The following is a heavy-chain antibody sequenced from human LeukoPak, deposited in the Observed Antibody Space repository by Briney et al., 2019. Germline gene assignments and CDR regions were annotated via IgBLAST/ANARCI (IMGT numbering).Heavy chain of an antibody. J-gene: IGHJ4*02. CDR1: GGTFSSYA. CDR3: AXAXYYXDSRIPGYYFDY. V-gene: IGHV1-69*05. Sequence: GASVKXSCKASGGTFSSYAISWVRQAPGQGLEWMGGIIPIFGTANYAQKFQGRVTMTRDTSTSTVYMELSSLRSEDTAVYYCAXAXYYXDSRIPGYYFDYWGQGTLVTVSS. D-gene: IGHD3-22*01. CDR2: IIPIFGTA.